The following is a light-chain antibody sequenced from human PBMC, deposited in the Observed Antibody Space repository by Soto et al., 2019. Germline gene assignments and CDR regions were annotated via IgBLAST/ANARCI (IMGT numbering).Light chain of an antibody. CDR3: QQRSNR. V-gene: IGKV3-11*01. J-gene: IGKJ4*01. Sequence: EIVLTQSPATLSLSPGDRAVLSCRASQSVSRSLTWYQHKPGQAPRLLIYDASTRATGIPSRFSGSGSGTDFTLTISSLEPADFAVYYCQQRSNRFGGGTKVEIK. CDR2: DAS. CDR1: QSVSRS.